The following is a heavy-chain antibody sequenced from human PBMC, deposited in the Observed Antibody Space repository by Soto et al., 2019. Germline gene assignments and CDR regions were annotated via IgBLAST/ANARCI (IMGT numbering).Heavy chain of an antibody. Sequence: GGSMRLSCAAVGLTIVSYSMNWVITTTGKGLEWVSYISSSSSTIYYADSVKGRFTISRDNAKNSLYLQMNSLRAEDTAVYYCARGEAVTTHYYYYMDVWGKGTTVPVSS. V-gene: IGHV3-48*01. J-gene: IGHJ6*03. D-gene: IGHD4-17*01. CDR2: ISSSSSTI. CDR3: ARGEAVTTHYYYYMDV. CDR1: GLTIVSYS.